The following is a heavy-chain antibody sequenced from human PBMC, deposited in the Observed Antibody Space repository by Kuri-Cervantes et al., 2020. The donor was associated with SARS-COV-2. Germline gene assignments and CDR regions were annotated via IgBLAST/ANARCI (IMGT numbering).Heavy chain of an antibody. J-gene: IGHJ6*03. D-gene: IGHD3-3*01. CDR1: GFTFSSYG. CDR2: IKQDGSEK. Sequence: GGSLRLSCAASGFTFSSYGMHWVRQAPGKGLEWVANIKQDGSEKYYVDSVKGRFTISRDNAKNSLYLQMNSLRAEDTAVYYCARASGYDFWSGYNYYYYYMDVWGKGTTVTVSS. V-gene: IGHV3-7*01. CDR3: ARASGYDFWSGYNYYYYYMDV.